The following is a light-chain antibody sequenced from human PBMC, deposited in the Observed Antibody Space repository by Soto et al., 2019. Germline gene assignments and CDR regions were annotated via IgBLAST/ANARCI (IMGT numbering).Light chain of an antibody. CDR1: SSNIGSKT. J-gene: IGLJ1*01. CDR3: SAWDASLNGYV. Sequence: QSVLTQPPSASGTPGQRVTISCAGSSSNIGSKTVNWYQQLPGPAPKLLIYSNYQRPSGVPDRFSGSKSGTSASLAISGLQSEDEADYDCSAWDASLNGYVFGTGTKLTVL. CDR2: SNY. V-gene: IGLV1-44*01.